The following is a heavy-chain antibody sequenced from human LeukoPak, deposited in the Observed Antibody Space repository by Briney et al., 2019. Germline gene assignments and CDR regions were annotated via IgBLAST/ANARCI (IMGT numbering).Heavy chain of an antibody. CDR2: ISSTSSTR. Sequence: GGSLRLSCGASGFTFSDYDLSWIRQAPGKGLEWVSYISSTSSTRAYGDSVKGRFTISRDNAKNSLFLQMNSLRAEDAAVYYCAKAPLRSCSGAICYPFDYWGQGTLVTVSS. V-gene: IGHV3-11*01. J-gene: IGHJ4*02. CDR1: GFTFSDYD. D-gene: IGHD2-15*01. CDR3: AKAPLRSCSGAICYPFDY.